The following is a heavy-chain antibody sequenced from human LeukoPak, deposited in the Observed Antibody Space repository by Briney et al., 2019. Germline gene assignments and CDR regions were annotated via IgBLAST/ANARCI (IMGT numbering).Heavy chain of an antibody. CDR2: IHPNTGAT. Sequence: ASVKVSCKTSGYTFTDYYLHWVRQAPGQGLEWAGWIHPNTGATHHAQKFQGRLTMTRDTSISTVYMELTRLRSDDTAVYYCARDMGRYSGYDYDYWGQRTLVTASS. D-gene: IGHD5-12*01. CDR3: ARDMGRYSGYDYDY. V-gene: IGHV1-2*02. CDR1: GYTFTDYY. J-gene: IGHJ4*02.